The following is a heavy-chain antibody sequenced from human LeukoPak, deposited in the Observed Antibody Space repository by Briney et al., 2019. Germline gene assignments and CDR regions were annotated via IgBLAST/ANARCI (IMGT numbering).Heavy chain of an antibody. D-gene: IGHD3-3*01. V-gene: IGHV4-34*01. J-gene: IGHJ4*02. CDR2: INHSGST. Sequence: GSLRLSCAASGFTFSSYAMSWIRQPPGKGLEWIGEINHSGSTNYNPSLKSRVTISVDTSKNQFSLKLSSVTAADTAVYYCARGRRFSDFWSGYYFDYWGQGTLVTVSS. CDR1: GFTFSSYA. CDR3: ARGRRFSDFWSGYYFDY.